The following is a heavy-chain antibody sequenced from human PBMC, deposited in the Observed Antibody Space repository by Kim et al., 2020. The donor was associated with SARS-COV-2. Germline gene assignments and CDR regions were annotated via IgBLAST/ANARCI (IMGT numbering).Heavy chain of an antibody. Sequence: GGSLRLSCAASGFTFSSYAMHWVRQAPGKGLEWVAVISYDGSNKYYADSVKGRFTISRDNSKNTLYLQMNSLRAEDTAVYYCARDWVMWLVHYYFDDWGQGTLVTVSS. J-gene: IGHJ4*02. D-gene: IGHD6-19*01. V-gene: IGHV3-30-3*01. CDR3: ARDWVMWLVHYYFDD. CDR2: ISYDGSNK. CDR1: GFTFSSYA.